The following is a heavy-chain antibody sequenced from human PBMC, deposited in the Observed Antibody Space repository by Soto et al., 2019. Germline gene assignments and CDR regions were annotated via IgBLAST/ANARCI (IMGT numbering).Heavy chain of an antibody. V-gene: IGHV4-39*01. CDR2: IYYSGST. Sequence: SETLSLTCTVSGGSISSSSYYWGWIRQPPGKGLEWIGSIYYSGSTYYNPSLKSRVTISVDTSKNQFSLKLSSVTAADTAVYYCARLRHIVGGTTWGQGTLVTVS. CDR3: ARLRHIVGGTT. CDR1: GGSISSSSYY. J-gene: IGHJ5*02. D-gene: IGHD2-21*01.